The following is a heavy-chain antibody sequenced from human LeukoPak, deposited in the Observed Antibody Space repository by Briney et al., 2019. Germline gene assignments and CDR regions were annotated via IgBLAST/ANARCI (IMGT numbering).Heavy chain of an antibody. CDR2: IYYNENT. CDR1: DGSINSYY. J-gene: IGHJ6*02. CDR3: ARGRSNYYGMDV. D-gene: IGHD1-26*01. Sequence: SETLSVTCSVSDGSINSYYWNWIRRPPGKGLEWIGYIYYNENTNYSPSLKSRVTMSVDTSKNLFSLKVSSVTAADTAVYYCARGRSNYYGMDVWGQGTTVTVSS. V-gene: IGHV4-59*01.